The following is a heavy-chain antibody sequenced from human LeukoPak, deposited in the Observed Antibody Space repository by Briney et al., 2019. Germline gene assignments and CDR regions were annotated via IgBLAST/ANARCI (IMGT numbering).Heavy chain of an antibody. CDR1: GGSISSYY. D-gene: IGHD3-16*01. CDR3: ARQGWGFYDAFDI. Sequence: PSETLSLTCTVSGGSISSYYWSWVRQPAGKGLEWIGRIYASGNTNYNPSLKGRVTMTVDTSKNQFSLNLSSVTAADTAVYYCARQGWGFYDAFDIWGQGTMVTVSS. V-gene: IGHV4-4*07. CDR2: IYASGNT. J-gene: IGHJ3*02.